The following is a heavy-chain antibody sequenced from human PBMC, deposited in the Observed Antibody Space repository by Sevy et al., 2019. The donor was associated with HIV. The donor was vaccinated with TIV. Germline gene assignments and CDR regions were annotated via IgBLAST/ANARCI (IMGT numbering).Heavy chain of an antibody. CDR2: ISYDGSNK. Sequence: GGSLRLSCAASGFTFSSYVMHWVRRAPGKGLEWVAVISYDGSNKYYADSVKGRFTISRDNSKNTLYLQMNSLRAEDTAVYYCARDGYGYVIRGFFDYWGQGALVTVSS. D-gene: IGHD5-12*01. J-gene: IGHJ4*02. CDR1: GFTFSSYV. V-gene: IGHV3-30-3*01. CDR3: ARDGYGYVIRGFFDY.